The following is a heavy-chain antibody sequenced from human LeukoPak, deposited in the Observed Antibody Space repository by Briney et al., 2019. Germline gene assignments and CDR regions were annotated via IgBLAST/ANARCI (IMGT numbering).Heavy chain of an antibody. Sequence: PGGSLRLSCAASGFTFSSYGMHWVRQAPGKGLEWVAVIWYDGSNKYYADSVKGRFTISRDNSKNTLYLQMNSLRAEDTAVYYCAKDLQEGTTPIDYWGQGTLVTVSS. J-gene: IGHJ4*02. CDR2: IWYDGSNK. CDR3: AKDLQEGTTPIDY. CDR1: GFTFSSYG. V-gene: IGHV3-33*06. D-gene: IGHD4-11*01.